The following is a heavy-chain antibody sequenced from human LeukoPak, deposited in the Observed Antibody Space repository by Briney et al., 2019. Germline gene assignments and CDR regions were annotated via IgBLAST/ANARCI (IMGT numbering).Heavy chain of an antibody. Sequence: GGSLRLSCAASGFTFSDYYMSWIRQAPGKGLEWVSYISSSSSYTNYADSVKGRFTISRDNAKNSLYLQMNSLGAEDTAVYYCARGRASYVLGESSLVQYYFDYWGQGTLVTVSS. D-gene: IGHD3-16*02. CDR3: ARGRASYVLGESSLVQYYFDY. CDR2: ISSSSSYT. V-gene: IGHV3-11*05. J-gene: IGHJ4*02. CDR1: GFTFSDYY.